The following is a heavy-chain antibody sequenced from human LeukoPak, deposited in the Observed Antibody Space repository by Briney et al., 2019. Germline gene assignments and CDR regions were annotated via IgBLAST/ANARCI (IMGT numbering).Heavy chain of an antibody. CDR1: GFTFSSYA. CDR3: ARVLGRDGYIPDY. V-gene: IGHV3-21*01. J-gene: IGHJ4*02. Sequence: GGSLRLSCAASGFTFSSYAMSWVRQAPGKGLEWVSSISSSSSYIYYADSVKGRFTISRDNAKNSLYLQMNSLRAEDTAVYYCARVLGRDGYIPDYWGQGTLVTVSS. D-gene: IGHD5-24*01. CDR2: ISSSSSYI.